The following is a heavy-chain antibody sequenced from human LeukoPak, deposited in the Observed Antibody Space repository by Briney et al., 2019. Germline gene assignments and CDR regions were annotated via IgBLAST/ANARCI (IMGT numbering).Heavy chain of an antibody. CDR3: ARLIPETTGHRINYFDY. Sequence: SETLSLTCTVSGDSMSSSYWNWIRQPPGKGLEWIGYISAGGSTNYNPSLKSRIIISVDMSKTQFSLKLTSVTAADTAIYYCARLIPETTGHRINYFDYWGRGTLVTVSS. J-gene: IGHJ4*02. CDR2: ISAGGST. V-gene: IGHV4-4*09. D-gene: IGHD1-20*01. CDR1: GDSMSSSY.